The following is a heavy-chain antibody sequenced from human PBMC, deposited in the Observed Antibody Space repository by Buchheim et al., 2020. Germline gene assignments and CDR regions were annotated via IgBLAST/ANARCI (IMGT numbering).Heavy chain of an antibody. D-gene: IGHD3-16*01. CDR2: INHSGST. CDR3: ARVSAQLGAFDY. J-gene: IGHJ4*02. V-gene: IGHV4-4*02. Sequence: QVQLQESGPGLVKPSGTLSLTCAVSGDSISSDNWWTWVRQPPGKGLEWIGYINHSGSTNYNPSLKSRVTLSVDKSKNQFPPKLSSVTAADPAMYYCARVSAQLGAFDYWGQGTL. CDR1: GDSISSDNW.